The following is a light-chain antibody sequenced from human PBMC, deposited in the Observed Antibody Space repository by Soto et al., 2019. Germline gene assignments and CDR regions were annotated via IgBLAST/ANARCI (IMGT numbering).Light chain of an antibody. J-gene: IGKJ3*01. CDR2: GAS. CDR1: QSVSSN. V-gene: IGKV3-15*01. CDR3: QQYNNWLLFT. Sequence: EIVMTQSPATLSVSTGERATLSCRASQSVSSNLAWYQQKPGQAPRLLIYGASTRATGIPARFSGSGSGTEFTLTISSLQSEDFAVYYCQQYNNWLLFTFGPGTKVDIK.